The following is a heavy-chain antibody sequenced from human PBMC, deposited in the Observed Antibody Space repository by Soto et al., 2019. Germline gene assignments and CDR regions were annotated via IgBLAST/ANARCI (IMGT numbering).Heavy chain of an antibody. Sequence: QVQLVQSGAEVKKPGASVKVSCKASGYTFTSYDINWVRQATGQGLEWMGWMNPNSGNTGYAQKFQGKGTMTRNNSMRTAYMELSRLRSEDTAVYYCARAFGRLRLLGGSGYWGQGTLVTVSS. D-gene: IGHD3-3*01. J-gene: IGHJ4*02. CDR1: GYTFTSYD. CDR3: ARAFGRLRLLGGSGY. V-gene: IGHV1-8*01. CDR2: MNPNSGNT.